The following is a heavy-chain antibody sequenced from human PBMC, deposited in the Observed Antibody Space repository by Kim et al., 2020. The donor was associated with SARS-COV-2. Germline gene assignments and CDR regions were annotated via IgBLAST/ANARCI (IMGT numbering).Heavy chain of an antibody. D-gene: IGHD1-26*01. CDR3: ARQSAWRWELLDY. V-gene: IGHV5-51*01. J-gene: IGHJ4*02. Sequence: YSPSFQGQVTISADKSISTAYLQWSSLKASDTAMYYCARQSAWRWELLDYWGQGTLVTVSS.